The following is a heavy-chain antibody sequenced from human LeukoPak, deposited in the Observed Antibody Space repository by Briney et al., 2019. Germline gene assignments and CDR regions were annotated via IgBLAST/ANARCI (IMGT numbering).Heavy chain of an antibody. D-gene: IGHD6-13*01. V-gene: IGHV1-8*01. CDR1: GYTFTSYD. CDR2: MNPNSGNT. CDR3: ARAREDGSSPDHYYYYYYMDV. Sequence: ASVKVSCKASGYTFTSYDINWVRQATGQGLEWMGWMNPNSGNTGYAQKFQGRVTMTRNTSISTAYMELSSLRSEDTAVYYCARAREDGSSPDHYYYYYYMDVWGKGTTVTVSS. J-gene: IGHJ6*03.